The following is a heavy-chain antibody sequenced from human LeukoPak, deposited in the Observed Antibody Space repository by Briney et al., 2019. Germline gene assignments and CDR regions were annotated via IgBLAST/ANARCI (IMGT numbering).Heavy chain of an antibody. CDR3: ATDQRYAFDY. Sequence: GGSLRLSCATSGFSFTDYPMNWVRQAPGKGLEWISNIRTTAEGAKYAYYADSVKGRVTISRDDGKNTLYLHMNSLRDDDTAAYYCATDQRYAFDYWGQGILVTVSS. V-gene: IGHV3-48*02. CDR1: GFSFTDYP. D-gene: IGHD3-9*01. CDR2: IRTTAEGAKYA. J-gene: IGHJ4*02.